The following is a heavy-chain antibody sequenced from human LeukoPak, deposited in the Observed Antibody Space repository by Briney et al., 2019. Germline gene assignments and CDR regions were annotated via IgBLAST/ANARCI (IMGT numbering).Heavy chain of an antibody. CDR1: GVSVGSAGYY. CDR3: ARSQSQSGSYRYYFAY. V-gene: IGHV4-61*08. D-gene: IGHD1-26*01. J-gene: IGHJ4*02. CDR2: MYYTANS. Sequence: SETLSLTCSVSGVSVGSAGYYWTWIRQPPGKGLEWIGYMYYTANSNYNPFLKSRVTMSLDPSQNEFSLRLTSVTAADTAVYDCARSQSQSGSYRYYFAYWGQGILVTVSS.